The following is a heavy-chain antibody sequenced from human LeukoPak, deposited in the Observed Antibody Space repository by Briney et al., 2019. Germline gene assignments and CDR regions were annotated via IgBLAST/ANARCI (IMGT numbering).Heavy chain of an antibody. CDR3: ARDRKIGIYDYVWGSYRYLDY. Sequence: GGSLRLSCAASGFTFSSYWMSWVRQAPGKGLEWVANIKQDGSEKYYVDSVKGRFTISRDNDKNSLYLQMNSLRAEDTAVYYCARDRKIGIYDYVWGSYRYLDYWGQGTLVTVSS. CDR2: IKQDGSEK. V-gene: IGHV3-7*01. J-gene: IGHJ4*02. D-gene: IGHD3-16*02. CDR1: GFTFSSYW.